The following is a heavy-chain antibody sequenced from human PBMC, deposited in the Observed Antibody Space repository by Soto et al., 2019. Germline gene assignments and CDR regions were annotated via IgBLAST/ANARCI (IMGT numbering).Heavy chain of an antibody. J-gene: IGHJ4*02. Sequence: SETLSLTCTVSGGSISSYYWSWIRQPPGKGLEWIGYIYYSGSTNYNPSLKSRVTISVDTSKNQFSLKLSSVTAADTAVYYCARDVRIAARFPFGYWGQGTLVTVSS. D-gene: IGHD6-6*01. V-gene: IGHV4-59*12. CDR2: IYYSGST. CDR1: GGSISSYY. CDR3: ARDVRIAARFPFGY.